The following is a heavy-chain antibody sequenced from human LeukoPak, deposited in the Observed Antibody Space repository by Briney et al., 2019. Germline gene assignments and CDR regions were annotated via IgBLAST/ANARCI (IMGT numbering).Heavy chain of an antibody. CDR3: AKDHRSGWYFEA. J-gene: IGHJ4*02. V-gene: IGHV3-30*02. D-gene: IGHD6-19*01. Sequence: GGSLRLSRAASGLTFSSYGMHWVRQAPGKGLEGVAFIRYDGSNKYYADSVKGRFTISRDNSKNTLYLQMNSLRAEDTAVYYCAKDHRSGWYFEAWGQGTLVTVSS. CDR1: GLTFSSYG. CDR2: IRYDGSNK.